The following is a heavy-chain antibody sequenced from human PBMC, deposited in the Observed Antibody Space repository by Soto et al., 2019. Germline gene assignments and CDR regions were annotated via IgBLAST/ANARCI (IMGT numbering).Heavy chain of an antibody. Sequence: ASVKVSCKVSGYTLTELSMHWVRQAPGNGLEWMGGFDPEDGETIYAQKFQGRVTMTEDTSTDTAYMELSSLRSEDTAVYYCATVGPGGSGSYYNHYYYGMDVWGQGTTVTVSS. D-gene: IGHD3-10*01. CDR2: FDPEDGET. V-gene: IGHV1-24*01. J-gene: IGHJ6*02. CDR1: GYTLTELS. CDR3: ATVGPGGSGSYYNHYYYGMDV.